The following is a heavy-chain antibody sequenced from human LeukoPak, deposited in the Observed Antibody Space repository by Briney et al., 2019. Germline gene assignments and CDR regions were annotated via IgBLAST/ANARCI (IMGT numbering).Heavy chain of an antibody. D-gene: IGHD6-13*01. Sequence: GSLRLSCTASGFTFGDYAMSGVRQAPGKELEWVGFIRSKDYGGTTEYAASVKGRFTISRDDSKSIAYLQMNSLKTEDTAVYYCTRSIAAAGQIDYWGQGTLVTVSS. V-gene: IGHV3-49*04. CDR1: GFTFGDYA. CDR3: TRSIAAAGQIDY. J-gene: IGHJ4*02. CDR2: IRSKDYGGTT.